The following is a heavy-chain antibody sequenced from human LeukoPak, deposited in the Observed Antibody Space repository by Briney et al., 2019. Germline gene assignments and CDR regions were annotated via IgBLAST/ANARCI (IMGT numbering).Heavy chain of an antibody. D-gene: IGHD2-2*01. CDR2: INPNSGGT. CDR1: GYTFTSYA. CDR3: ARGLPSPGDVWYHDY. J-gene: IGHJ4*02. Sequence: ASVKVSCKASGYTFTSYAMNWVRQAPGQGLEWMGWINPNSGGTNYAQKFQGRVTMTRNTSISTAYMELSRLRSDDTAVYYCARGLPSPGDVWYHDYWGQGTLVTVSS. V-gene: IGHV1-2*02.